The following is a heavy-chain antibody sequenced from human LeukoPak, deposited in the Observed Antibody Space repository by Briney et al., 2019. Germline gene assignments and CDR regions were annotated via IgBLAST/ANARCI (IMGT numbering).Heavy chain of an antibody. J-gene: IGHJ4*02. D-gene: IGHD4-17*01. CDR2: IYYRGST. CDR1: GGSINNYY. CDR3: ARGGDYGDLRYFDY. V-gene: IGHV4-59*01. Sequence: SETLSLTCTVSGGSINNYYWSWIPQPPGKGLEWIGYIYYRGSTNYNPSLKSRVTFSVDTSKNQFSLKLNSVTAADTAVYYCARGGDYGDLRYFDYWGQGTLVTVSS.